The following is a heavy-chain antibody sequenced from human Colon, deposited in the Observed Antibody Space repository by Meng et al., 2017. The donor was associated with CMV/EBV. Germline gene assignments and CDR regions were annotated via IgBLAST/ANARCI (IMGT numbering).Heavy chain of an antibody. V-gene: IGHV2-5*01. CDR2: LYWNDDK. CDR1: FSISSIQKS. D-gene: IGHD5-12*01. Sequence: FSISSIQKSVGWVRQHPEKALEWLALLYWNDDKRYNSSLKSRVTVTKDTSKNQVVFRMTNLDPSDTATYYCAHGDSGYDFGAGGFDYWGRGALVTVSS. J-gene: IGHJ4*02. CDR3: AHGDSGYDFGAGGFDY.